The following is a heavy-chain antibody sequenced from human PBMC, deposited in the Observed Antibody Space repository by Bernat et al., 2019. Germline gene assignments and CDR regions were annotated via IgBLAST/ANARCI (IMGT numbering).Heavy chain of an antibody. CDR2: IWYDGSNK. CDR1: GFTFSSYG. J-gene: IGHJ5*02. V-gene: IGHV3-33*01. CDR3: ARESSDVDTAMAPLLDSMGFDP. D-gene: IGHD5-18*01. Sequence: QVQLVESGGGVVQPGRSLRLSCAASGFTFSSYGMHWVRQAPGKGLEWVAVIWYDGSNKYYADSVKGRFTISRDNSKHTLYLQMNSLRAEDTAVYYCARESSDVDTAMAPLLDSMGFDPWGQGTLVTVSS.